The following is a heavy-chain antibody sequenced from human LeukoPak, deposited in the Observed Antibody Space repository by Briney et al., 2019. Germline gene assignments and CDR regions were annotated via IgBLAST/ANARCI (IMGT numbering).Heavy chain of an antibody. CDR1: GFTFSSYG. J-gene: IGHJ4*02. CDR3: ANPGGYSNDY. CDR2: IRYDGSNK. Sequence: PGGSLRLSCAASGFTFSSYGMHWVRQAPGKGLEWVAFIRYDGSNKYYADSVKGRFTISRDNSKNTLYLQMNSLRAEDTAVYYCANPGGYSNDYWGQGTLVTVSS. D-gene: IGHD3-10*01. V-gene: IGHV3-30*02.